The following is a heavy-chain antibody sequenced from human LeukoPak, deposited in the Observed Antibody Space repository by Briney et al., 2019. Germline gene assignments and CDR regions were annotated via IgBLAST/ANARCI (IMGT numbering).Heavy chain of an antibody. Sequence: SETLSLTCTVSSGSVSSGSYYWTWIRQPPGKGLEWIGYIYYTGSTNYNPSLKSRVTISVDRSNNQFSLKLRSVTAADTAVYYCARVQYYDSTGHLVPGLDYWGQGTLVTVSS. V-gene: IGHV4-61*01. CDR1: SGSVSSGSYY. CDR2: IYYTGST. CDR3: ARVQYYDSTGHLVPGLDY. J-gene: IGHJ4*02. D-gene: IGHD3-22*01.